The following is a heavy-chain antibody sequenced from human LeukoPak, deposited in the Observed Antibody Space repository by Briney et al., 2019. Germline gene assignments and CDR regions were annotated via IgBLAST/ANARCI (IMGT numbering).Heavy chain of an antibody. CDR1: AGPISSSPYY. CDR3: ARHADDENAFDI. CDR2: IFYTGNT. J-gene: IGHJ3*02. V-gene: IGHV4-39*01. Sequence: PSETLSLTCIVSAGPISSSPYYWGWIRQPPGKGLEWIGSIFYTGNTYHKPSLKSRVTMSADSSKNQISLHLSSVTAADTAVYYCARHADDENAFDIWGQGTMVTVSS.